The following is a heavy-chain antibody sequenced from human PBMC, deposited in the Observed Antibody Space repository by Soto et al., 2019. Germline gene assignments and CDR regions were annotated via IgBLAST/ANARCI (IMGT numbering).Heavy chain of an antibody. V-gene: IGHV3-48*02. J-gene: IGHJ5*02. CDR2: INSGSTTI. Sequence: EVQLVESGGGLVQPGGSLRLSCAASGFTFSSYSMNWVRQAPGKGLEWVSYINSGSTTIYYADSVKGRFTISRDNAKNSLYLQMNSLRDEDTAVYYCARDAPRCSGGSCFDLWGQGTLVTVPS. CDR3: ARDAPRCSGGSCFDL. CDR1: GFTFSSYS. D-gene: IGHD2-15*01.